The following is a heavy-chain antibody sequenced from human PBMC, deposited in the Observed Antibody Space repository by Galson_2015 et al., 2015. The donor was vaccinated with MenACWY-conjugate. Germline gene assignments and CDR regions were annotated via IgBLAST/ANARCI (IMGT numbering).Heavy chain of an antibody. CDR1: GFTFTYAW. V-gene: IGHV3-15*01. CDR2: IRSKTDGGKT. Sequence: SLRLSCASSGFTFTYAWMNGLHHAPGKGLGWVGSIRSKTDGGKTDYAVGVIGIFSNSRDNSQHTLILQMKSLKTDVSAVYYYSSDGESSSLASWGQGTLVTVSS. CDR3: SSDGESSSLAS. J-gene: IGHJ5*02. D-gene: IGHD6-13*01.